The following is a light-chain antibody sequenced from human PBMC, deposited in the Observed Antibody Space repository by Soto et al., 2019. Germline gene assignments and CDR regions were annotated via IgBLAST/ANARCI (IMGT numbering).Light chain of an antibody. V-gene: IGKV3-15*01. CDR3: QQFGSYPLT. Sequence: DIVMTQSPATLSVAPGERVTFSCRASQGVSRKLAWYQHKPGQAPRLLISGASTGATGIPDRFSGGGSGTDFTLTISRLEPEDFAVYYCQQFGSYPLTFGGGTKVDIK. J-gene: IGKJ4*01. CDR2: GAS. CDR1: QGVSRK.